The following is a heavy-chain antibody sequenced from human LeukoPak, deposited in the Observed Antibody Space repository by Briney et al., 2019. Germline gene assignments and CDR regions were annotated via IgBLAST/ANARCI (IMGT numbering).Heavy chain of an antibody. CDR2: INPSGGST. V-gene: IGHV1-46*01. J-gene: IGHJ3*02. CDR3: ARATWYGGNPSGAFDI. CDR1: GYTFTNYY. D-gene: IGHD4-23*01. Sequence: ASVKVSCKASGYTFTNYYLHWVRQAPGQGPEWMGLINPSGGSTSYAQKFQDRVTMTRDTSTSTVYMELNSLRSEDTAVYYCARATWYGGNPSGAFDIWGQGTMVTVSS.